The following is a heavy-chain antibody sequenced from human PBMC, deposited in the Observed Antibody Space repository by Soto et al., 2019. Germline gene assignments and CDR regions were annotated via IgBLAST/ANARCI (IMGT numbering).Heavy chain of an antibody. CDR3: ARDGDSDPNAEYYYYYYYGMDV. CDR1: GYTFTSYA. D-gene: IGHD4-17*01. CDR2: INAGNGNT. Sequence: QVQLVQSGAEVKKPGASVKVSCKASGYTFTSYAMHWVRQAPGQRLEWMGWINAGNGNTKYSQKFQGRVTITRDTSASTADMELSSLRSEDTAVYYCARDGDSDPNAEYYYYYYYGMDVWGQGTTVTVSS. J-gene: IGHJ6*02. V-gene: IGHV1-3*01.